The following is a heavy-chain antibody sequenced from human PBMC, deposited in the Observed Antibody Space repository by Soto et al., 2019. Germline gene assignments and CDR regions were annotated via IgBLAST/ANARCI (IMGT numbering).Heavy chain of an antibody. D-gene: IGHD3-3*01. CDR3: ARSDAYYDFWSGYQNYYVMEL. CDR2: INAGNGNT. CDR1: GYTFTSYA. Sequence: ASVKVSCKASGYTFTSYAMHWVRQAPGQRLEWMGRINAGNGNTKYSQKFQGRVTITRDTSASTAYMELSSLRSEDTAVYYCARSDAYYDFWSGYQNYYVMELWGPGATVTVSS. J-gene: IGHJ6*02. V-gene: IGHV1-3*01.